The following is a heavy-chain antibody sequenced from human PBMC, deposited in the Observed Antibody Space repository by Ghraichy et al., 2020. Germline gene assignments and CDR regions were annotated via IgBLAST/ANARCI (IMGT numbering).Heavy chain of an antibody. D-gene: IGHD1-14*01. Sequence: GGSLRLSCAASGFTFSSNWIHWVRQAPGEGLVWVSRNNKDGSSTNYADSVKGRFTISRDNAKNTMYLQMISLTVEDTAVYYCVRSYKDGLRHFDYWGQGTLVTVSS. CDR1: GFTFSSNW. CDR3: VRSYKDGLRHFDY. J-gene: IGHJ4*02. CDR2: NNKDGSST. V-gene: IGHV3-74*01.